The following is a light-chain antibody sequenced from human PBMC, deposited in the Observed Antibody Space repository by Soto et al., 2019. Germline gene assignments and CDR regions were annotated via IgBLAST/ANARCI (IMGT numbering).Light chain of an antibody. CDR3: QHFDSSPT. J-gene: IGKJ4*01. Sequence: EIVLTQSPGTLSLSPGESATLSCGASQTVSRSYFVWYQQKPGQAPRLLIYGASARAPGIPDRFSGTGSGTESTLTISRLEPEDFAVYFCQHFDSSPTFGGGTKVEIK. CDR1: QTVSRSY. V-gene: IGKV3-20*01. CDR2: GAS.